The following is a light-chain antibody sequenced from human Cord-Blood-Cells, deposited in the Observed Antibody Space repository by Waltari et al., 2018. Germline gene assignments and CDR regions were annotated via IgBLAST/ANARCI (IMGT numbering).Light chain of an antibody. Sequence: DIQVTPSSSSVSASVGDKVTIICGAGEGIVGWLALSQQKPGKAPKLLIYAASSLKSGVPSRFSGSGSGTDFTLTISSLQPEDFATYYCLQANSFPFTFGPGTKVDIK. CDR1: EGIVGW. V-gene: IGKV1-12*01. J-gene: IGKJ3*01. CDR3: LQANSFPFT. CDR2: AAS.